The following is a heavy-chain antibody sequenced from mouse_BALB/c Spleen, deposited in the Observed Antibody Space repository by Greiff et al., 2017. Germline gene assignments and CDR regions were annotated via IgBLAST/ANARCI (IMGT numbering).Heavy chain of an antibody. Sequence: QVQLQQSGPELVKPGASVKISCKASGYAFSSSWMNWVKQRPGQGLEWIGRIYPGDGDTNYNGKFKGKATLTADKSSSTAYMQLSSLTSVDSAVYFCARPAYYRYDEGFDYWGQGTTLTVSS. CDR3: ARPAYYRYDEGFDY. J-gene: IGHJ2*01. CDR2: IYPGDGDT. CDR1: GYAFSSSW. V-gene: IGHV1-82*01. D-gene: IGHD2-14*01.